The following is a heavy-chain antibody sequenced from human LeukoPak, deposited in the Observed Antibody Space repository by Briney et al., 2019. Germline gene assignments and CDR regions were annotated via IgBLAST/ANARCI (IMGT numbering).Heavy chain of an antibody. Sequence: SETLSLTCTVSGGSISSYYWSWIRQPAGKELEWIGRIYTNGNTNYNHSLKSRVTMSVDTSKNQFSLKLSSVTAADTAVYYCARGGLTTVTNYYFDYWGQGTLVTVSS. CDR1: GGSISSYY. CDR2: IYTNGNT. CDR3: ARGGLTTVTNYYFDY. J-gene: IGHJ4*02. V-gene: IGHV4-4*07. D-gene: IGHD4-17*01.